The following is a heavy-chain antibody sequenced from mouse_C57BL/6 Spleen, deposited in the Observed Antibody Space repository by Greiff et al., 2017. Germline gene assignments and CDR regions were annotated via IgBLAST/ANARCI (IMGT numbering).Heavy chain of an antibody. CDR2: ILPGSGST. V-gene: IGHV1-9*01. Sequence: QVQLKQSGAELMKPGASVKLSCKATGYTFTGYWIEWVKQRPGHGLEWIGEILPGSGSTNYNEKFKGKATFTADTSSNTAYMQLSSLTNEDSAIYYWARRDYYGSSYWFAYWGQGTLVTVSA. CDR3: ARRDYYGSSYWFAY. D-gene: IGHD1-1*01. J-gene: IGHJ3*01. CDR1: GYTFTGYW.